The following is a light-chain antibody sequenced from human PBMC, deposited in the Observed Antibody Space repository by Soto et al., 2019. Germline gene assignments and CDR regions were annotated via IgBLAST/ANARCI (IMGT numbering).Light chain of an antibody. CDR1: SSNIGSNY. V-gene: IGLV1-47*02. CDR3: AAWDDSLRGV. CDR2: SNN. Sequence: QAVVTQPPSASGTPGQRVTISCSGSSSNIGSNYVYWYQQFPRTAPKLLIYSNNQRPSGVPDRFSGSKSGTSASLAISGLRSEDEADYYCAAWDDSLRGVFGTGTKLTVL. J-gene: IGLJ1*01.